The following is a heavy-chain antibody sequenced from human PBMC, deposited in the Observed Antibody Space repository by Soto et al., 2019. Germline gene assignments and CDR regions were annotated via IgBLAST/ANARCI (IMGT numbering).Heavy chain of an antibody. CDR2: IKQDGSEK. CDR1: GFTLSDYW. V-gene: IGHV3-7*04. CDR3: ARGAGRLDY. Sequence: VQLVQSGGGLVQPGGSLRLSCEVSGFTLSDYWMTWVRQAPGKGLEWVANIKQDGSEKYYVDSVKGRFTISRDSAKNSLYLQMNSLRVEDTAVYYCARGAGRLDYWGQGTLVTVSS. J-gene: IGHJ4*02.